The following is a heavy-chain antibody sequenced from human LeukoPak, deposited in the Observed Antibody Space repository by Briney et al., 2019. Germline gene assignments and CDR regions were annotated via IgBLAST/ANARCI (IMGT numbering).Heavy chain of an antibody. V-gene: IGHV3-64*01. CDR2: ISSNGGST. CDR1: GFTFSSYA. Sequence: GGSLRLSCAASGFTFSSYAMHWVRQAPGKGLEYVSAISSNGGSTYYANSVKGRFTISRDNSKNTLYLQMGSLRAEDMAVYYCAREVAYDFWSGFLSYYYYYMDVWGKGTTVTVFS. J-gene: IGHJ6*03. CDR3: AREVAYDFWSGFLSYYYYYMDV. D-gene: IGHD3-3*01.